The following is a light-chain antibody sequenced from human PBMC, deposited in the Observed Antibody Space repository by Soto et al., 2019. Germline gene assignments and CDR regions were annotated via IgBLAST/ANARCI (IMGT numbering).Light chain of an antibody. V-gene: IGLV9-49*01. J-gene: IGLJ2*01. Sequence: QSVLTQSPSASASLGASVTLTCTLSSGYSNYKGDWYQQGPGKGPRFVMRVGTGGFVGSKGDGIPDRFSVLGSGLNRYLTIKNIQEEDESDYHCGANHGSGSNFLVVFGGGTKLTVL. CDR1: SGYSNYK. CDR2: VGTGGFVG. CDR3: GANHGSGSNFLVV.